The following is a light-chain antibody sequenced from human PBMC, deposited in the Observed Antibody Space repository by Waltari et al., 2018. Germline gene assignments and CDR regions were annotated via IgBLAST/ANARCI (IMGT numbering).Light chain of an antibody. Sequence: DIVLTQSPATLSLSPGARATLSCRASQSVSSYLAWYQQKPGQAPRLLIYDASNRATGIPARFSGSGSGTDFTLTISSLEPEDFAVYYCQQRSNWPLSFTFGPGTKVDIK. V-gene: IGKV3-11*01. CDR3: QQRSNWPLSFT. CDR2: DAS. CDR1: QSVSSY. J-gene: IGKJ3*01.